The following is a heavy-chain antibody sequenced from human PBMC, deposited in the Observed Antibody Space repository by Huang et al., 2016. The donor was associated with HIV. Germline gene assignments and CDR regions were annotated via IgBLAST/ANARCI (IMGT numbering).Heavy chain of an antibody. J-gene: IGHJ4*02. CDR3: ARRFSSSSGYFDY. V-gene: IGHV5-51*01. D-gene: IGHD6-6*01. Sequence: VQLVQSGAEVKKPGESLKISCKGSGYSFSSYWIAWVRQMPGKGLEWMGIIFPDESDTTYRPSFEGQVTSSADKSIGTAYLQWSSLKASDTAMYYCARRFSSSSGYFDYWGQGSLVTVSS. CDR1: GYSFSSYW. CDR2: IFPDESDT.